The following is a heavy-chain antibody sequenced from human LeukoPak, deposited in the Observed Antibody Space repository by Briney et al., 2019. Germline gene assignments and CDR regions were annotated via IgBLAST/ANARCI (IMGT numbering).Heavy chain of an antibody. J-gene: IGHJ4*02. D-gene: IGHD5-12*01. V-gene: IGHV1-18*01. CDR1: GYTFSKFG. CDR3: ARDDPNSGYDFDY. Sequence: ASVKVSCKASGYTFSKFGIGWLRQAPGQGPEGMGWINVYNGNTNYAQKLQGRVTMTTHTSTSTAYLELRSLRCDDTAVYYCARDDPNSGYDFDYWRQGTLVTVSS. CDR2: INVYNGNT.